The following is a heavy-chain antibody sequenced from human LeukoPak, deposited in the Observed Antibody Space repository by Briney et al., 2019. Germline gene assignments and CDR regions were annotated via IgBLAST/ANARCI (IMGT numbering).Heavy chain of an antibody. Sequence: SGGSLRLSCAASGFTFSSYGMHWVRQAPGKGLEWVAVIWYDGINKYYADSVKGRFTISRDNSKNTLYLQMNSLRAEDTAVYYCARDARYSSSWYYFDYWGQGTLVTVSS. CDR2: IWYDGINK. V-gene: IGHV3-33*01. CDR1: GFTFSSYG. CDR3: ARDARYSSSWYYFDY. D-gene: IGHD6-13*01. J-gene: IGHJ4*02.